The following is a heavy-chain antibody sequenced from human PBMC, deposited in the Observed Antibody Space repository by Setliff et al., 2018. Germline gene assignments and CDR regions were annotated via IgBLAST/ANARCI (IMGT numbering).Heavy chain of an antibody. CDR3: ARGHCTTISCFLDH. CDR1: GFTFDDYA. V-gene: IGHV3-9*01. D-gene: IGHD2-8*01. J-gene: IGHJ4*02. Sequence: GGSLRLSCAASGFTFDDYAMHWARQAPGKGLEWVPGLSWNSGSIGYADSVKGRFTISRDNAKNSLYLQLDSLRPDDTAFYYSARGHCTTISCFLDHWGQGIMVTVSS. CDR2: LSWNSGSI.